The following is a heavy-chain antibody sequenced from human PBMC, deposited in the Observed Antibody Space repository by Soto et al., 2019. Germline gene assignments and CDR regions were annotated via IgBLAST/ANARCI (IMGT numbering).Heavy chain of an antibody. J-gene: IGHJ4*02. CDR2: FDHEDGET. D-gene: IGHD5-12*01. CDR1: GHSLAELG. Sequence: ASVKVSCKVSGHSLAELGMHWVRQAPGKGLEWMGGFDHEDGETVYAQNFQGRVTMTEDTSASTAYMELSSLRSEDTAVYYCARVSGYYLPDYWGQGTLVTVSS. V-gene: IGHV1-24*01. CDR3: ARVSGYYLPDY.